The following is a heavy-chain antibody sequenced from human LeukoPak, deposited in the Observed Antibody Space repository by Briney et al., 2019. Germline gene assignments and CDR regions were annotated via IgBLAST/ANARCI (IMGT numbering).Heavy chain of an antibody. CDR3: AQSGYSGYDLVYYYMDV. J-gene: IGHJ6*03. Sequence: ASVKVSCKVSGYTLTELSMHWVRQAPGKGLEWMGGFDPEDGETIYAQKFQGRVTMTEDTSTDTAYMELGSLRSEDTAVYYCAQSGYSGYDLVYYYMDVWGKGTTVTVSS. D-gene: IGHD5-12*01. V-gene: IGHV1-24*01. CDR1: GYTLTELS. CDR2: FDPEDGET.